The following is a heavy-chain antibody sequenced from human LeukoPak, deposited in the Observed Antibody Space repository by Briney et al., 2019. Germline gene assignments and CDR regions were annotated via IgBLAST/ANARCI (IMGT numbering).Heavy chain of an antibody. CDR3: ARAGRTPRRVPAAMTSYFDY. CDR1: GGSISSGGYY. J-gene: IGHJ4*02. Sequence: SETLSLTCTVSGGSISSGGYYWSWIRQHPGKGLEWIGYIYYSGSTYYNPSLKSRVTISVDTSKNQFSLKLSSVTAADTAVYYCARAGRTPRRVPAAMTSYFDYWGRGTLVTVSS. CDR2: IYYSGST. V-gene: IGHV4-31*03. D-gene: IGHD2-2*01.